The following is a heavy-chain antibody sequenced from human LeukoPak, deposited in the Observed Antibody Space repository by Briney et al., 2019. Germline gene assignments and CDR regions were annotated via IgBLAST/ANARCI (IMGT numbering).Heavy chain of an antibody. CDR3: ARDNALSGSRLDY. V-gene: IGHV4-4*07. J-gene: IGHJ4*02. CDR1: GGSISNYY. D-gene: IGHD1-26*01. Sequence: SETLSLTCTVSGGSISNYYWSWIRQPAGKGLEWIGRIYTSGSTNYNPSLKSRVTMSVDTSKNQFSLKLSSVTAADTAVYYCARDNALSGSRLDYWGQGTLVTVSS. CDR2: IYTSGST.